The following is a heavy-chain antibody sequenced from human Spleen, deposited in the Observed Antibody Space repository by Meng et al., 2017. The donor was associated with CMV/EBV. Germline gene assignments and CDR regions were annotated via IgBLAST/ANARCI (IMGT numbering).Heavy chain of an antibody. CDR2: IYPGDSDT. D-gene: IGHD3-22*01. CDR1: GYSFTSYW. Sequence: GESLKISCKGSGYSFTSYWIGWVRQMAGKGLEWMGIIYPGDSDTRYSPSFQGQVTISPDKSISTAYLQWSSLKASDTAMYYCASTLNYYDSSGYPYYYYGMDVWGQGTTVTVSS. V-gene: IGHV5-51*01. J-gene: IGHJ6*02. CDR3: ASTLNYYDSSGYPYYYYGMDV.